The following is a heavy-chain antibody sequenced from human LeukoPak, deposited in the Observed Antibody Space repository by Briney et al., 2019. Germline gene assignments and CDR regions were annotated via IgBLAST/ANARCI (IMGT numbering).Heavy chain of an antibody. V-gene: IGHV3-66*01. Sequence: GGSLRLSCAASGFIVSSNYMTWVRQAPGKGLEWVSVIDGGGSTYYSDSVKGRFTISRDNSKNTLYLQMNSLRAEDTAVYYCARDGNSMTTFDAFDIWGQGTLVTVSS. CDR1: GFIVSSNY. J-gene: IGHJ3*02. CDR3: ARDGNSMTTFDAFDI. D-gene: IGHD4-17*01. CDR2: IDGGGST.